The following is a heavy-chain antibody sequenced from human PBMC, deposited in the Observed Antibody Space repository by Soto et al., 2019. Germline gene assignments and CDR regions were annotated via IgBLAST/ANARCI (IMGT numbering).Heavy chain of an antibody. CDR2: ISPHNGNA. CDR1: CYPFTSNR. D-gene: IGHD6-19*01. Sequence: ASLQVSCNTSCYPFTSNRLSWVRRAPGQGLEWMGWISPHNGNAKYAQKFQDRVTMTADTAASTVYMELRSLRSDDSAVFYCARDRSGWYDFWGQGTLVTVSS. CDR3: ARDRSGWYDF. V-gene: IGHV1-18*01. J-gene: IGHJ4*02.